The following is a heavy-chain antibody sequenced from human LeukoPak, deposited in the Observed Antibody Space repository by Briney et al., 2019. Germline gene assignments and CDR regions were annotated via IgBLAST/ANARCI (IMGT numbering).Heavy chain of an antibody. V-gene: IGHV3-21*01. CDR2: ISSSSSYI. J-gene: IGHJ3*02. Sequence: GGSLRLSCAASGFTFSSYSMNWVRQAPGKGLEWVSSISSSSSYIYYADSVKGRFTISRDNAKNSLYLQMNSLRAEVTAVYYCARDGYSSGWGAFDIWGQGTMVTVSS. CDR3: ARDGYSSGWGAFDI. CDR1: GFTFSSYS. D-gene: IGHD6-19*01.